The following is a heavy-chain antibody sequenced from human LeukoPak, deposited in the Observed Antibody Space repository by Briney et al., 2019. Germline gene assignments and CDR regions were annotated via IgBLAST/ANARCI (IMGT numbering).Heavy chain of an antibody. Sequence: GGSLRLSCAASGFTLSNSWIHWVRQAPGKGLVWVSRINSDGSTTTYADSVKGRFTISRDNAKSTLYLQMNSLRAEDTAVYYCARAARADCTSPTCHSWLAPWGQGTQVTVSS. D-gene: IGHD2/OR15-2a*01. CDR2: INSDGSTT. J-gene: IGHJ5*02. CDR3: ARAARADCTSPTCHSWLAP. CDR1: GFTLSNSW. V-gene: IGHV3-74*01.